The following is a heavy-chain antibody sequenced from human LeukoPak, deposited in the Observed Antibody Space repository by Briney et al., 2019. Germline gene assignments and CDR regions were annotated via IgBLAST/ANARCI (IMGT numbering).Heavy chain of an antibody. CDR3: AKGGRGYSGSDYNFDY. CDR2: ISGSGGST. D-gene: IGHD5-12*01. V-gene: IGHV3-23*01. Sequence: GGSLRLSCAASGFTFSSYAMGWVRQAPGKGLEWVSAISGSGGSTYSADSVKGRFIISRDNSKNTLYLQMNSLRAEDTAVYYCAKGGRGYSGSDYNFDYWGQGTLVTVSS. J-gene: IGHJ4*02. CDR1: GFTFSSYA.